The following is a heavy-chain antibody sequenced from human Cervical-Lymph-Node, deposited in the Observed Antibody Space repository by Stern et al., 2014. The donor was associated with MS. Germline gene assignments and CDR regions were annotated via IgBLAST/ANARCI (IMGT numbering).Heavy chain of an antibody. D-gene: IGHD3-10*01. CDR1: GFTFSDPA. CDR3: ARSYGAGIMDV. J-gene: IGHJ6*02. V-gene: IGHV3-30*01. CDR2: ISYDGSNT. Sequence: MQLVESGGGVVQPGRSLRLSCAASGFTFSDPAIHWVRQAPGKGLEWVAVISYDGSNTYDADSVKGRFTISRDNSKNTVYLQMNSLRAEDTAVHYCARSYGAGIMDVWGQGTTVTVSS.